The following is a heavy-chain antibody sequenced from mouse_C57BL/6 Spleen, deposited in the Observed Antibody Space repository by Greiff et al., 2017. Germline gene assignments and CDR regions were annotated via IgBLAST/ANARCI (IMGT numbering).Heavy chain of an antibody. CDR3: ARVPYV. CDR1: GFTFSDSG. D-gene: IGHD2-12*01. J-gene: IGHJ3*02. CDR2: ISSGSSTI. V-gene: IGHV5-17*01. Sequence: EVKLMESGGGLVKPGGSLKLSCAASGFTFSDSGMHWVRQAPEKGLEWVAYISSGSSTIYYADTVKGRFTISRDNARNTLFLQMTSLRSEDTAVYYCARVPYVWGQGTLVTVSA.